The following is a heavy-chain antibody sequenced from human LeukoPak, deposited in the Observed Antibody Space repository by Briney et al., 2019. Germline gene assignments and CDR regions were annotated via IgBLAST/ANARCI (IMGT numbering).Heavy chain of an antibody. CDR3: ARVLLVTPVAACDV. D-gene: IGHD4-23*01. V-gene: IGHV4-34*01. J-gene: IGHJ3*01. Sequence: SETLSLTRAVYGGAFSSYYWSWIRQPPGKGLECIGQIDHSGSTNLTPSLKSRVTMSVDTTKTRLSLNLNSVTAADTAVYYCARVLLVTPVAACDVWGQRTMVAVSS. CDR2: IDHSGST. CDR1: GGAFSSYY.